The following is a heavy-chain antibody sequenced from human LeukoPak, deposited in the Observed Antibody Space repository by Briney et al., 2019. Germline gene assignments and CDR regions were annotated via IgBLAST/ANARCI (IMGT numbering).Heavy chain of an antibody. CDR3: AKRSDGSGSYHYFDY. CDR1: GFTFSSYA. V-gene: IGHV3-23*01. J-gene: IGHJ4*02. CDR2: ISGTGGRT. Sequence: GGSLRLSCAASGFTFSSYAMNWVRQAPGKGLEWVSVISGTGGRTYYADSVKGRFTISRDNSKNTLYLQMNSLRAEDTAVYYCAKRSDGSGSYHYFDYWGQGTLVTVSS. D-gene: IGHD3-10*01.